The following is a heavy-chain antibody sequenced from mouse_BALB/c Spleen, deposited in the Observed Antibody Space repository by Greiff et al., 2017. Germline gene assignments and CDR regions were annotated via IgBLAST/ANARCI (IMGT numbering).Heavy chain of an antibody. Sequence: EVQLVESGGGLVKPGGSLKLSCAASGFTFSSYAMSWVRQSPEKRLEWVAEISSGGSYTYYPDTVTGRFTISRDNAKNTLYLEMSSLRSEDTAMYYCARDYDGRNYAMDYWGQGTSVTVSS. CDR1: GFTFSSYA. D-gene: IGHD2-12*01. CDR2: ISSGGSYT. CDR3: ARDYDGRNYAMDY. V-gene: IGHV5-9-4*01. J-gene: IGHJ4*01.